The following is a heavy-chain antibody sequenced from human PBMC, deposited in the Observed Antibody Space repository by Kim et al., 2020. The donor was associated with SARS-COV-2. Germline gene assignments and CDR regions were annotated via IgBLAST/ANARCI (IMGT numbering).Heavy chain of an antibody. J-gene: IGHJ6*02. CDR3: ARVVAAGFQESYYYYYGMDV. Sequence: SETLSLTCTVSGGSISSSSYYWGWIRQPPGKGLEWIGSIYYSGSTYYNPSLKSRVTISVDTSKNQFSLKLSSVTAADTAVYYCARVVAAGFQESYYYYYGMDVWGQGTTVTVSS. D-gene: IGHD6-13*01. V-gene: IGHV4-39*07. CDR2: IYYSGST. CDR1: GGSISSSSYY.